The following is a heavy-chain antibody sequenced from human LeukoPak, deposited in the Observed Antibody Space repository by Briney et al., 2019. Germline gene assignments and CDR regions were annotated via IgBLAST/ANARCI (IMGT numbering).Heavy chain of an antibody. Sequence: GGSLRLSCAAPGFTFSDYYMSWIRQAPGKGLEWVSYISSSSSYTNYADSVKGRFTISRDNAKNSLYLQMNSLRAEDTAVYYCARDLYGSGSYNWFDPWGQGTLVTVSS. CDR2: ISSSSSYT. J-gene: IGHJ5*02. CDR1: GFTFSDYY. CDR3: ARDLYGSGSYNWFDP. D-gene: IGHD3-10*01. V-gene: IGHV3-11*05.